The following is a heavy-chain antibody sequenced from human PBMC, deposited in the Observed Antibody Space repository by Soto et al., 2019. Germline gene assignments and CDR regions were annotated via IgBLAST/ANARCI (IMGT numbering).Heavy chain of an antibody. D-gene: IGHD2-15*01. CDR2: TYWDDDK. Sequence: QITLKESGPTLVKPTQTLTLTCTFSGFSLSTSGEGVGWIRQPPGKALEWLALTYWDDDKRYSPSLKSRVTITKDTSRNQVVLTMTNMDPVDTATYYSAHKGGRGAGMDVWGPGTTVTVSS. CDR1: GFSLSTSGEG. CDR3: AHKGGRGAGMDV. J-gene: IGHJ6*02. V-gene: IGHV2-5*02.